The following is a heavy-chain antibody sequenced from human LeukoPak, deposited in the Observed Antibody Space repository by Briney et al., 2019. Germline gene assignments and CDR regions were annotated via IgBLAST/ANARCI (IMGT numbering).Heavy chain of an antibody. J-gene: IGHJ5*02. D-gene: IGHD6-19*01. CDR2: ISSNGGST. CDR1: GFTFSDYG. Sequence: GGSLRLSCAASGFTFSDYGMHWVRQAPGKGLEFGSSISSNGGSTYYGNSVKGRFTISRDNSKNTVYLQMGSLRAEDMGVYYCARTQQWLDTGGWYWFDPWGQGTLVTVSS. CDR3: ARTQQWLDTGGWYWFDP. V-gene: IGHV3-64*01.